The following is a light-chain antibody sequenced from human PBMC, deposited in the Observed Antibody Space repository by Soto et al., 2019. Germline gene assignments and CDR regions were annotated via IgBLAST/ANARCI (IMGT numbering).Light chain of an antibody. CDR2: GAS. CDR3: QQYNNWPPLT. J-gene: IGKJ4*01. V-gene: IGKV3-15*01. Sequence: EIVMTQSPATLSVSPGERANLSCSASQSVSSNLAWYQQKPGQAPRLLIYGASTRATGIPARFSGSGSGTEFTLTISSLQSEDFAVYYCQQYNNWPPLTFGGGTKVEIK. CDR1: QSVSSN.